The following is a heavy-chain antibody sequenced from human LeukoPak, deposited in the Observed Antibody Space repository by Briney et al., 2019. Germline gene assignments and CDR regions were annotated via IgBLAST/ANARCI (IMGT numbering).Heavy chain of an antibody. CDR1: GYTFTCYG. J-gene: IGHJ6*03. CDR2: ISVYNGST. D-gene: IGHD4-17*01. V-gene: IGHV1-18*04. CDR3: ARRGGKNYDDYLLYYYYMDV. Sequence: GASVKVSCKASGYTFTCYGIRWVRQAPGQGLEWMGWISVYNGSTNYAHKLQGRVTMTTDRSTSTAYMELRSLRSDDTAMYYGARRGGKNYDDYLLYYYYMDVWGKGTTVTVSS.